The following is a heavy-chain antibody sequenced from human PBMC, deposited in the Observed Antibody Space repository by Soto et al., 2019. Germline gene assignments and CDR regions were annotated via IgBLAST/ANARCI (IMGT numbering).Heavy chain of an antibody. CDR2: ISSSSSTI. J-gene: IGHJ5*02. Sequence: EVQLVESGGGLVQPGGSLRLSCAASGFTFSSYSMNWVRQAPGKGLEWVSYISSSSSTIYYADSVKGRFTISRDNAKNSLYLQMNSLRDEDTAVYYWARERAVGIAVALNWFDPWGQGTLATVSS. CDR3: ARERAVGIAVALNWFDP. V-gene: IGHV3-48*02. CDR1: GFTFSSYS. D-gene: IGHD6-19*01.